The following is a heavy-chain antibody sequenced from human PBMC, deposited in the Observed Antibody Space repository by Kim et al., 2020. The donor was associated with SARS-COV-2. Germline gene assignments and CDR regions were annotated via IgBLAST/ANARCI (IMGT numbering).Heavy chain of an antibody. Sequence: YNPSLKSRVTISVDTSKNQFSLKLSSVTAADTAVYYCARDRGKSGYYFDYWGQGTLVTVSS. CDR3: ARDRGKSGYYFDY. V-gene: IGHV4-39*07. D-gene: IGHD1-26*01. J-gene: IGHJ4*02.